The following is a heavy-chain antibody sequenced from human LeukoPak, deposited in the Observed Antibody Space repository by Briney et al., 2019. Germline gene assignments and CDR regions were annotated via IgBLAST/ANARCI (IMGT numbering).Heavy chain of an antibody. D-gene: IGHD1-7*01. CDR3: ARDPGIRGTALDY. CDR1: GTSFSAYY. Sequence: SETLSLTCAVSGTSFSAYYCNWIRQSPEKGLEWIGEINHRGETNYNPSLQRRVTMSVDTSKNQFSLRLTSLTAADTAIYYCARDPGIRGTALDYWGQRTPVTVSS. J-gene: IGHJ4*02. CDR2: INHRGET. V-gene: IGHV4-34*01.